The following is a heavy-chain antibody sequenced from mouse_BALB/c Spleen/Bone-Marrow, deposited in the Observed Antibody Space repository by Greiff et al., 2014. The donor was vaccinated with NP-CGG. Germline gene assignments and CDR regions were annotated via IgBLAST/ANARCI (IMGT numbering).Heavy chain of an antibody. V-gene: IGHV1-7*01. CDR1: GYTFTDYW. Sequence: VQLKESGAELAKPGASVKMSCKASGYTFTDYWMHWVKQRPGQGLEWIGYINPSSGYTEYNQKFKDKATLTADKSSSTAYMQLNILTSEDSAVYYCARRYGSLWYFDVWGAGTTVTVSS. D-gene: IGHD1-1*01. CDR2: INPSSGYT. CDR3: ARRYGSLWYFDV. J-gene: IGHJ1*01.